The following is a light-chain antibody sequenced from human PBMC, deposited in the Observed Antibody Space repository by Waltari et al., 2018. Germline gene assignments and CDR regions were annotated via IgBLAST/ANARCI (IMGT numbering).Light chain of an antibody. J-gene: IGKJ5*01. Sequence: EIVLTQSPATLSLSPGEGATLSCRASQSLTRYLAWYQQKPGQAPRLLIYDTSNRATGIPARFSGSGSGTDFTLIISSLEPEDFAVYYCQQYNNWPPVTFGQGTRLEIK. CDR2: DTS. V-gene: IGKV3-11*01. CDR3: QQYNNWPPVT. CDR1: QSLTRY.